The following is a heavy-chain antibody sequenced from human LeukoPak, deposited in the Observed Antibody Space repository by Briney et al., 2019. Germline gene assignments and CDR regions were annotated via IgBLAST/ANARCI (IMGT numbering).Heavy chain of an antibody. V-gene: IGHV1-46*01. CDR2: INPSGGST. J-gene: IGHJ4*02. CDR3: ATLYSGSYSFDY. D-gene: IGHD1-26*01. Sequence: ASVKVSCKASGYTFTSYYMHWVRQAPGQGLEWMEIINPSGGSTSYAQKFQGRVTMTRDTSTSTVYMELSSLRSEDTAVYYCATLYSGSYSFDYWGQGTLVTVSS. CDR1: GYTFTSYY.